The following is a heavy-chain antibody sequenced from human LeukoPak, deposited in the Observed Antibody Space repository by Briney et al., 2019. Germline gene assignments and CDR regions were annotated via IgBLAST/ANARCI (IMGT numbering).Heavy chain of an antibody. CDR3: AREGDIVVVALDY. CDR1: GYTFTGYY. J-gene: IGHJ4*02. D-gene: IGHD2-15*01. V-gene: IGHV1-2*02. Sequence: ASVKVSCKASGYTFTGYYIHWVRQAPGQGLEWMTWMHPNSGDTNYAQKFQGRVTMTRDMSTSTVYMELSSLRSEDTAVYYCAREGDIVVVALDYWGQGTLVTVSS. CDR2: MHPNSGDT.